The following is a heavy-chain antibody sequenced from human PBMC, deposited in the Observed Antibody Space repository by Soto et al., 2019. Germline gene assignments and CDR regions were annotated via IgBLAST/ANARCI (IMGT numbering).Heavy chain of an antibody. Sequence: QVQLLESGGGVVQPGRSLRLSCAASAFTFSDFAMHWVRQAPGKGLEWVAVMSSDGTTIYYAGSVKGRFTISRDNFKSTLYLRMNSLRPDATAVYYCARAGFHFGMDVWGLGTTVTVS. CDR2: MSSDGTTI. V-gene: IGHV3-30-3*01. CDR1: AFTFSDFA. J-gene: IGHJ6*02. CDR3: ARAGFHFGMDV. D-gene: IGHD3-9*01.